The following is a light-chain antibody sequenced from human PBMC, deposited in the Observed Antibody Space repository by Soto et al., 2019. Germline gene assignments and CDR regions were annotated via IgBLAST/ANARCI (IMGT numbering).Light chain of an antibody. CDR1: RNVSIY. J-gene: IGKJ5*01. V-gene: IGKV1-39*01. Sequence: DIQMTQSPSSLAAPVGDRLTLTCRASRNVSIYLNWYQHKPGKGPTLLIHATSNLQIGVPSRFSGSGSGTEFTLTISSLEPEDFGTYYCQQSYKMPSFGQGTRLEIK. CDR2: ATS. CDR3: QQSYKMPS.